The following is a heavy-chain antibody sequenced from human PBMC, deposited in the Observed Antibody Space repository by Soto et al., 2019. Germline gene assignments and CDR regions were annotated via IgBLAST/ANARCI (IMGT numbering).Heavy chain of an antibody. CDR2: ISSGSSYI. CDR3: AGDFSNSWYFLDY. Sequence: GGSLRLSCAASGFTFSNYNMNWVRQAPGKGLEWVSSISSGSSYIYYADSVRGRFTISRDNAKNSLYLQLNSLRAEDTAVYYCAGDFSNSWYFLDYWGRGTLVTVSS. CDR1: GFTFSNYN. D-gene: IGHD6-13*01. V-gene: IGHV3-21*01. J-gene: IGHJ4*02.